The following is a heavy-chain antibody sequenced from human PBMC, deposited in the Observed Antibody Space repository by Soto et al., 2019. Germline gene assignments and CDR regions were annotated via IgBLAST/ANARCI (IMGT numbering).Heavy chain of an antibody. CDR3: ARSGADYYGSGSYFKGPAFDI. V-gene: IGHV1-3*01. CDR2: INAGNDNT. D-gene: IGHD3-10*01. J-gene: IGHJ3*02. Sequence: ASVKVSCKASGYTFPTYGIHWVRQAHGQRLEWMGWINAGNDNTKYSQDFQGRVTITRDTSANTAYMELSSLRSEDTAVYYCARSGADYYGSGSYFKGPAFDIWGQGTMVTVSS. CDR1: GYTFPTYG.